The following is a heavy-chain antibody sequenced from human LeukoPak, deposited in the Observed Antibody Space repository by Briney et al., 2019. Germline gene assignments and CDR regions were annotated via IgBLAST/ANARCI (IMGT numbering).Heavy chain of an antibody. J-gene: IGHJ3*01. CDR1: GFTFSSYA. CDR3: AKDASGSFADAFDV. V-gene: IGHV3-23*01. Sequence: GGSLTLSCAASGFTFSSYAMSWVRQAPGKGLEWVSSISGSGGSTYYADSVKGRFTVSRDNSKNTLYLQMSSLRAEDTAVYFCAKDASGSFADAFDVWGQGTMVTVSS. D-gene: IGHD3-10*01. CDR2: ISGSGGST.